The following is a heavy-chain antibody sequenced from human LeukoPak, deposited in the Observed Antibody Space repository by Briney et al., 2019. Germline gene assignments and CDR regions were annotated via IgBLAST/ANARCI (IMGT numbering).Heavy chain of an antibody. CDR1: GFTFDDYA. V-gene: IGHV3-9*01. Sequence: GWSLRLSCAASGFTFDDYAMHWVRQAPGKGLEWVSGISWNSGSIGYADSVKGRFTISRDNAKNSLYLQMNSLRAEDTALYYCAKAGSGSYYYFDYWGQGTLVTVSS. CDR3: AKAGSGSYYYFDY. CDR2: ISWNSGSI. J-gene: IGHJ4*02. D-gene: IGHD1-26*01.